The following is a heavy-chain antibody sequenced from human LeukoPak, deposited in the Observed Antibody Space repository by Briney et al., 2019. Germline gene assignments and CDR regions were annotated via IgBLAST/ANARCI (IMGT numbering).Heavy chain of an antibody. CDR3: AKTYSGYSHFDY. J-gene: IGHJ4*02. V-gene: IGHV3-23*01. CDR1: GFTFSSYG. D-gene: IGHD5-12*01. CDR2: ISGSGGST. Sequence: GGSLRLSCAASGFTFSSYGMSWVRQAPGKGLEWVSVISGSGGSTHYADSVKGRFTISRDNSKNTLFLQMNSLRAEDTAVYYCAKTYSGYSHFDYWGQGTLVTVSS.